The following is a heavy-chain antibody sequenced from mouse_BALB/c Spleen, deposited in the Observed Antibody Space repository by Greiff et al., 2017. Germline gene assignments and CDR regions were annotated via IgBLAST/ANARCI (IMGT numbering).Heavy chain of an antibody. Sequence: EVQGVESGPGLVKPSQSLSLTCTVTGYSITSDYAWNWIRQFPGNKLEWMGYISYSGSTSYNPSLKSRISITRDTSKNQFFLQLNSVTTEDTATYYCAKEYYRAPYAMDYWGQGTSVTVSS. CDR1: GYSITSDYA. D-gene: IGHD2-14*01. CDR2: ISYSGST. V-gene: IGHV3-2*02. J-gene: IGHJ4*01. CDR3: AKEYYRAPYAMDY.